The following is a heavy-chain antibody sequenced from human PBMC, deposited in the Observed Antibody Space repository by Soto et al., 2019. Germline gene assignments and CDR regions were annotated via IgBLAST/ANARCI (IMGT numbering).Heavy chain of an antibody. V-gene: IGHV1-69*13. CDR2: IIPIFGTA. D-gene: IGHD2-15*01. CDR3: ASGRYCSGGSCYYWFDP. Sequence: GASVKVSCKASGYTFTSYGISWVRQAPGQGLEWMGGIIPIFGTANYAQKFQGRVTITADESTSTAYMELSSLRSEDTAVYYCASGRYCSGGSCYYWFDPWGQGTLVTVSS. J-gene: IGHJ5*02. CDR1: GYTFTSYG.